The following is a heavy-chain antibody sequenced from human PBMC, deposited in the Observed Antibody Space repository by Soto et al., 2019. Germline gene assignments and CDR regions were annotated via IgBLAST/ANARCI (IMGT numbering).Heavy chain of an antibody. J-gene: IGHJ6*03. CDR3: ARVEGYSSSWYRADYHYMDV. Sequence: SVKVSCKASGGTFSSYTISWVRQAPGQGLEWMGRIIPILGIANYAQKFQGRVTITADKSTSTAYMELSSLRSEDTAVYYCARVEGYSSSWYRADYHYMDVWGKGTTVTVSS. D-gene: IGHD6-13*01. CDR2: IIPILGIA. CDR1: GGTFSSYT. V-gene: IGHV1-69*02.